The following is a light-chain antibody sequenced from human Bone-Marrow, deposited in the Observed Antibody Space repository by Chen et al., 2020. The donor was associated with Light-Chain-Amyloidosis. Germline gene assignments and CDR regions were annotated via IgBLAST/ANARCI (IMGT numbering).Light chain of an antibody. CDR2: DDS. CDR3: QVWDRSSDRPV. V-gene: IGLV3-21*02. CDR1: NIGSTS. J-gene: IGLJ3*02. Sequence: SYVLNQPASVSVATGHTAKIACGGNNIGSTSVHWYQQTPGQAPLLVVYDDSDRPSGIPERLSGSNSGNTATLTINRVEAGDEADYYCQVWDRSSDRPVFGGGTKLTVL.